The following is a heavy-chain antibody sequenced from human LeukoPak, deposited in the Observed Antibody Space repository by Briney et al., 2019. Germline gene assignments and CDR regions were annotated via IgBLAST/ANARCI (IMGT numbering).Heavy chain of an antibody. V-gene: IGHV3-7*01. J-gene: IGHJ4*02. CDR1: GFTFRTYW. D-gene: IGHD2-15*01. CDR2: INEDGSEK. CDR3: ARAGDGTAARDY. Sequence: GGSLRLSCAASGFTFRTYWMSWVRQAPGKGLEWVANINEDGSEKYYVDSVKGRFAISIDDAKNSVYLQLNSLRAEDTAVYYCARAGDGTAARDYWGQGTLVTVSS.